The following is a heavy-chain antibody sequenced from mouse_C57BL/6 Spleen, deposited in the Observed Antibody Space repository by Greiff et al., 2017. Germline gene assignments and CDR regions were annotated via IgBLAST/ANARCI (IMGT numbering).Heavy chain of an antibody. CDR1: GFTFSSYA. CDR2: ISSGGDYI. D-gene: IGHD2-3*01. Sequence: DVMLVESGEGLVKPGGSLKLSCAASGFTFSSYAMSWVRQTPEKRLEWVAYISSGGDYIYYADTVKGRFTLSRDNARNTLYLQMSSLKSEETAMYYCTRDGYYGNFDYWGQGTTLTVSS. CDR3: TRDGYYGNFDY. J-gene: IGHJ2*01. V-gene: IGHV5-9-1*02.